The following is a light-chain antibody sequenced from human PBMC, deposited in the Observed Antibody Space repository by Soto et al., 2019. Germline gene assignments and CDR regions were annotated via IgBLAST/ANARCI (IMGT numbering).Light chain of an antibody. CDR2: GAS. V-gene: IGKV3-20*01. J-gene: IGKJ2*01. Sequence: EIVLTQSPGTPSLSPGERATLSCRASQSVRSSYLAWYQQKPGQAPRLLIYGASSRATGIPDRFSGSGSGTDFTLTISILEPEDFAVYYCHQYGSLYTFGQGTKLEIK. CDR3: HQYGSLYT. CDR1: QSVRSSY.